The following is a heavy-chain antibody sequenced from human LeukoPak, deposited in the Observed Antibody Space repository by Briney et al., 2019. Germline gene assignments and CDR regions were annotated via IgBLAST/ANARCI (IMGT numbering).Heavy chain of an antibody. V-gene: IGHV1-46*01. Sequence: ASVKVSCKASGYTFTGYYMHWVRQAPGQGLEWMGIINPNVGSTSYAQKFQGRVTMTRDTSTTTVYMELSSLRSEDTAVYYCARALSGASRMGNDYWGQGTLVTVS. J-gene: IGHJ4*02. CDR1: GYTFTGYY. D-gene: IGHD2-15*01. CDR3: ARALSGASRMGNDY. CDR2: INPNVGST.